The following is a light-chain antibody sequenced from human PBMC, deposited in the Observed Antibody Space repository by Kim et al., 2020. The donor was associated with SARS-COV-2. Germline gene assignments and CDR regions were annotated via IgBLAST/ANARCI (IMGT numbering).Light chain of an antibody. J-gene: IGKJ4*01. CDR3: QKYNSAPLT. Sequence: AAVGDRVTITCRESQGISNYLAWDQQKPGKVPKLLIYAESALQSGVPSRFSGSGSETDVTLTISSLQPEDVATYYCQKYNSAPLTVGGGTKGDIK. CDR1: QGISNY. CDR2: AES. V-gene: IGKV1-27*01.